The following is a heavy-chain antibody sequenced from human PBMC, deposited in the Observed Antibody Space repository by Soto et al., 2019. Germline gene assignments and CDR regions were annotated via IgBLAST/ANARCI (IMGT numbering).Heavy chain of an antibody. D-gene: IGHD1-26*01. J-gene: IGHJ4*02. CDR1: GFTFSSYG. Sequence: GSLRLSCAASGFTFSSYGMHWVRQAPGKGLEWVAVIWYDGSNKYYADSVKGRFTISRDNSKNTLYLQMNSLRAEDTAVYYCARAPPRIVGATTAYFDYWGQGTLVTVSS. CDR2: IWYDGSNK. V-gene: IGHV3-33*01. CDR3: ARAPPRIVGATTAYFDY.